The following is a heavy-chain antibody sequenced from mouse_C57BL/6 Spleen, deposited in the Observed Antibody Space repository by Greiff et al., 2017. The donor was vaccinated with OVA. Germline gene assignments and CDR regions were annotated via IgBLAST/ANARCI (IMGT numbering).Heavy chain of an antibody. CDR3: ARGGWEKLKAMDY. CDR2: INPNNGGT. V-gene: IGHV1-26*01. Sequence: VQLQQSGPELVKPGASVKISCKASGYTFTDYYMNWVKQSHGKSLEWIGDINPNNGGTSYNQKFKGKATLTVDKSSSTAYMELRSLTSEDSAVYYGARGGWEKLKAMDYWGQGTSVTSPQ. CDR1: GYTFTDYY. J-gene: IGHJ4*01. D-gene: IGHD4-1*01.